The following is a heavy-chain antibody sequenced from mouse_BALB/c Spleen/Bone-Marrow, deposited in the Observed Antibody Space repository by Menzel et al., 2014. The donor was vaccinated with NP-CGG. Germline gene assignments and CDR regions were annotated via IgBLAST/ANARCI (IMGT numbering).Heavy chain of an antibody. J-gene: IGHJ4*01. V-gene: IGHV5-6-4*01. CDR1: GFTFSSYT. D-gene: IGHD2-3*01. CDR3: TRDHYDGYYYYAMDY. CDR2: ISSGGSYT. Sequence: EVMLVESGGGLVKPGGSLKLSCAASGFTFSSYTMSWVRQTPEKRLEWVATISSGGSYTYYPDSVKGRFTISRDNAKNTLYLQMSSLKSEDTAMYYCTRDHYDGYYYYAMDYWGQGTSVTVSS.